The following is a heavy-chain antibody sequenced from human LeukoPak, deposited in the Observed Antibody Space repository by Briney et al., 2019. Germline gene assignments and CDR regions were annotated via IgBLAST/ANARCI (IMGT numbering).Heavy chain of an antibody. CDR2: INSDGSST. D-gene: IGHD3-3*01. CDR3: AANYDFWSGYYPLGY. V-gene: IGHV3-74*01. J-gene: IGHJ4*02. Sequence: GGSLRLSCAVSGFTFSSYWMHWVRQAPGKGLVWVSRINSDGSSTSYADSVKGRFTISRDNAKNTLYLQMNSLRAEDTAVYYCAANYDFWSGYYPLGYWGQGTLVTVSS. CDR1: GFTFSSYW.